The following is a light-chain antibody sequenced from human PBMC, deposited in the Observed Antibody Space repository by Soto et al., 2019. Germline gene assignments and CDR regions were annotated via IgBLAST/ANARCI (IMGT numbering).Light chain of an antibody. CDR1: QSISTH. CDR2: AAS. Sequence: IQMTQSPSSLSASVGDRVTITCRASQSISTHLNWYQQKPGKAPKLLIYAASSLQSGVPSRFSGSGSGTDFTLTISSLQPEDFATYYCLQDYNYPWTFGQGTRWIS. CDR3: LQDYNYPWT. J-gene: IGKJ1*01. V-gene: IGKV1-6*01.